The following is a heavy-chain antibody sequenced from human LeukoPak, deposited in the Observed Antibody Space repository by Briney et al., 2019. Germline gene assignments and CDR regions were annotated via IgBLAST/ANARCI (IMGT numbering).Heavy chain of an antibody. J-gene: IGHJ4*02. V-gene: IGHV4-39*01. Sequence: SETLSLTCTVSGGSISSSSYYWGWIRQPPGKGLEWIGSIYYSGSTYYNPSLKSRVTISVDTSKNQFSLKLSSVTAADTAVYYCARQITIFGVVIQAHDYWGQGTLVTVSS. CDR3: ARQITIFGVVIQAHDY. CDR1: GGSISSSSYY. D-gene: IGHD3-3*01. CDR2: IYYSGST.